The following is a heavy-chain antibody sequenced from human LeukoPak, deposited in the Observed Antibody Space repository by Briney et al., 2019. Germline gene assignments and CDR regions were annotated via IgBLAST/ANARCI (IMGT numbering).Heavy chain of an antibody. CDR2: IIPIFGTA. CDR1: GYTFTGYY. J-gene: IGHJ4*02. V-gene: IGHV1-69*13. Sequence: ASVKVSCKASGYTFTGYYMHWVRQAPGQGLEWMGGIIPIFGTANYAQKFQGRVTITADESTSTAYMELSSLRSEDTAVYYCARGPWYPKFRFDYWGQGTLVTVSS. CDR3: ARGPWYPKFRFDY. D-gene: IGHD6-13*01.